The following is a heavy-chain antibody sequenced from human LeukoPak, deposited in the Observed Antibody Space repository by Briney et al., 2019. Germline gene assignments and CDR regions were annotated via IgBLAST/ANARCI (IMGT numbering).Heavy chain of an antibody. J-gene: IGHJ4*02. CDR1: GGSFSGYY. Sequence: SETLSLTCAVYGGSFSGYYWSWIRQPPGKGLEWIGSIYYSGTTYYNPSLKSRVSISVDTSKNQFSLKLRSVTAADTAVYYCARQRDFWTVSYYFDYWGQGTLVTVSS. CDR2: IYYSGTT. V-gene: IGHV4-34*01. CDR3: ARQRDFWTVSYYFDY. D-gene: IGHD3/OR15-3a*01.